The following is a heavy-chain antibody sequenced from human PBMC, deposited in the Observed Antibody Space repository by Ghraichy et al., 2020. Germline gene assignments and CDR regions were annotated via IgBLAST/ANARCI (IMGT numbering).Heavy chain of an antibody. J-gene: IGHJ6*02. CDR3: ARAKGYDFWSGYFMDV. Sequence: SVKVSCKASGGTFSSYAISWVRQAPGQGLEWMGRIIPILGIANYAQKFQGRVTITADKSTSTAYMELSSLRSEDTAVYYCARAKGYDFWSGYFMDVWGQGTTVTVSS. V-gene: IGHV1-69*04. CDR2: IIPILGIA. CDR1: GGTFSSYA. D-gene: IGHD3-3*01.